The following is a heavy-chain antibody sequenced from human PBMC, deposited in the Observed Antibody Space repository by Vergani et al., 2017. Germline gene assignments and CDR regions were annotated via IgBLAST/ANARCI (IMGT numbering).Heavy chain of an antibody. Sequence: VQLVESGGGVVQPGRSLRLSCAVSGFTFSSYAMHWVRQAPGKGLEWVAVISYDGSNKYYADSVKGRFTISRDNSKNTLYLQMNSLRAEDTAVYYCARDWGPCDIVVVGNYWGQGTLVNVSS. CDR3: ARDWGPCDIVVVGNY. V-gene: IGHV3-30-3*01. J-gene: IGHJ4*02. D-gene: IGHD2-2*01. CDR1: GFTFSSYA. CDR2: ISYDGSNK.